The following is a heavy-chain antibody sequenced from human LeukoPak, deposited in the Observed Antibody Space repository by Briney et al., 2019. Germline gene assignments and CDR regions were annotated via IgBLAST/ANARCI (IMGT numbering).Heavy chain of an antibody. CDR2: IYYSGST. CDR1: GGSISSSSYS. J-gene: IGHJ4*02. Sequence: PSQTLSLTCTVSGGSISSSSYSWGWIRQPPGKGLEWIGSIYYSGSTYYNPSLKSRVTISVDTSKNQFSLKLSSVTAADTAVYYCAREDSSGYYDSWGQGTLVTVSS. CDR3: AREDSSGYYDS. D-gene: IGHD3-22*01. V-gene: IGHV4-39*01.